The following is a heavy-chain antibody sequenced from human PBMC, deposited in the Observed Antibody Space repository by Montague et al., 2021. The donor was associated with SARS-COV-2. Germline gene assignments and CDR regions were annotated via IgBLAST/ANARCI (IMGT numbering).Heavy chain of an antibody. D-gene: IGHD4-17*01. J-gene: IGHJ4*02. Sequence: SETLSLTCIVSGSSVRSDYWSWIRQPPGKGLEWIGYIYDSGSTNYNPSLKSRVTISVDTSKNQFSLKLSSVTAADTAVYYCARENTVTTFGGPYYIDSWGQGTLVTVSA. CDR1: GSSVRSDY. V-gene: IGHV4-59*02. CDR2: IYDSGST. CDR3: ARENTVTTFGGPYYIDS.